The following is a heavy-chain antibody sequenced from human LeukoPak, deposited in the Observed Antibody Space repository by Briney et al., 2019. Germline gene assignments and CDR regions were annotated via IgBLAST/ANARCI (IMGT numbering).Heavy chain of an antibody. Sequence: ASVKVSCKASGYTFTGYYMHWVRQAPGQGLEWMGWINPNSGGTNYAQKFQGRVTMTRDTSISTAYMELSRLRSEDTAVYYCASSMGRHYDSSGYYPGYWGQGTLVTVSS. V-gene: IGHV1-2*02. J-gene: IGHJ4*02. D-gene: IGHD3-22*01. CDR3: ASSMGRHYDSSGYYPGY. CDR1: GYTFTGYY. CDR2: INPNSGGT.